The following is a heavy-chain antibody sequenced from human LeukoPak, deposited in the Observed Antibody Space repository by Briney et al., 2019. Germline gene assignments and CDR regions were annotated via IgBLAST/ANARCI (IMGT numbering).Heavy chain of an antibody. Sequence: PSETLSLTCAVYGGSFSGYYWSWIRQPPGKGLEWIGEINHSGSTNYNPSLKSRVTISVDTSKNQFSLKLSSVTAADTAVYYCARSPSGWSGTYYYYYYLDVWGKGTTVTISS. CDR1: GGSFSGYY. V-gene: IGHV4-34*01. D-gene: IGHD3-10*01. CDR3: ARSPSGWSGTYYYYYYLDV. J-gene: IGHJ6*03. CDR2: INHSGST.